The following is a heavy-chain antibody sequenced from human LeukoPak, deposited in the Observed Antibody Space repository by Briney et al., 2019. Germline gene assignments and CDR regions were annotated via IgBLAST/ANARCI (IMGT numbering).Heavy chain of an antibody. CDR2: FDPEDGET. CDR3: ATDRVAAAGTAGEMVY. CDR1: GYTLTELS. J-gene: IGHJ4*02. D-gene: IGHD6-13*01. V-gene: IGHV1-24*01. Sequence: ASVKVSCTVSGYTLTELSMHWVRQAPGKGLEWMGGFDPEDGETIYAQKFQGRVTMTEDTSTDTAYMELSSLRSEDTAVYYCATDRVAAAGTAGEMVYWGQGTLVTVSS.